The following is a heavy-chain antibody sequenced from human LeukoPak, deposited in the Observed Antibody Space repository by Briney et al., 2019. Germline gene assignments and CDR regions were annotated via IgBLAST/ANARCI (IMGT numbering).Heavy chain of an antibody. CDR3: ARDFYCGGDCYLPFDY. J-gene: IGHJ4*02. D-gene: IGHD2-21*01. CDR2: IIPILGIA. Sequence: SVKVSCKASGGTFISYAISWVRQAPGQGLEWMGRIIPILGIANYAQKFQGRVTITADKSTSTAYMELSSLRSEDTAVYYCARDFYCGGDCYLPFDYWGQGTLVTVSS. CDR1: GGTFISYA. V-gene: IGHV1-69*04.